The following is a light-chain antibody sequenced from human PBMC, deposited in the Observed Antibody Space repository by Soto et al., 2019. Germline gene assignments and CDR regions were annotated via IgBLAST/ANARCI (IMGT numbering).Light chain of an antibody. J-gene: IGKJ1*01. CDR3: QQYGSSPWT. Sequence: EIVLSQSPGTLSLSPGGRATLSCRASQSVSASYLAWYQQKPGQAPRLLIYGASSRATGIPDRFSGSGSGTDFTLTISRLEPEDFAVYYCQQYGSSPWTFSQGTRVEIK. V-gene: IGKV3-20*01. CDR2: GAS. CDR1: QSVSASY.